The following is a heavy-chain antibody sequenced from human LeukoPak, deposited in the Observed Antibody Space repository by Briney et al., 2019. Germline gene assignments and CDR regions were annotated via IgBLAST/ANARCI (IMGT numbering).Heavy chain of an antibody. J-gene: IGHJ3*02. D-gene: IGHD6-19*01. CDR3: ASHLAVGDAFDI. CDR2: IYYSGST. Sequence: SETLSLTCTVSGGSISSYYWSWIRQPPGKGLEWIGYIYYSGSTNYNPSLKSRVTISVDTSKNQFSLKLSSVTAADTAVYYCASHLAVGDAFDIWGQGTMVTVSS. V-gene: IGHV4-59*01. CDR1: GGSISSYY.